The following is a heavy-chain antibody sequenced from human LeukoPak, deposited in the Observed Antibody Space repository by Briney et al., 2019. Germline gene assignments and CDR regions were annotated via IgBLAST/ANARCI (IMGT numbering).Heavy chain of an antibody. Sequence: PSETLSLTCAVYGGSFSGYYWSWIRQPPGKGLEWIGEINHSGSTNYNPSLKSRVIISVDTPKNQFSLKLSSVTAAVTAVYYCARRGTYSSSWWNYWGQGTLVTVSS. D-gene: IGHD6-13*01. J-gene: IGHJ4*02. CDR2: INHSGST. V-gene: IGHV4-34*01. CDR3: ARRGTYSSSWWNY. CDR1: GGSFSGYY.